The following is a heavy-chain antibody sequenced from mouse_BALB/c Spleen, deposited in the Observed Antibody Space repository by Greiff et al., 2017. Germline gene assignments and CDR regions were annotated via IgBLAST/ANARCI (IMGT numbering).Heavy chain of an antibody. Sequence: EVHLVESGPSLVKPSQTLSLTCSVTGDSITSGYWNWIRKFPGNKLEYMGYISYSGSTYYNPSLKSRISITRDTSKNQYYLQLNSVTTEDTATYYCARSPPHYYYGSGGGFAYWGQGTLVTVSA. CDR3: ARSPPHYYYGSGGGFAY. J-gene: IGHJ3*01. CDR2: ISYSGST. CDR1: GDSITSGY. D-gene: IGHD1-1*01. V-gene: IGHV3-8*02.